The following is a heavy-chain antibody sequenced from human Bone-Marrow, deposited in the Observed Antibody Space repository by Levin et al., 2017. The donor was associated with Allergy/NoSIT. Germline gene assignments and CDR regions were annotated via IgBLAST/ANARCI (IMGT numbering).Heavy chain of an antibody. D-gene: IGHD4-23*01. V-gene: IGHV3-48*02. J-gene: IGHJ4*02. Sequence: SCAASGFTFSSYAMNWVRLAPGKGLEWVSYISTSSNTIYYGVSVEGRFTISRDNAKNSLFLQMNSLRDDDTAVYYCARDPTLASAPSHFDYWGQGTLVTVSS. CDR3: ARDPTLASAPSHFDY. CDR1: GFTFSSYA. CDR2: ISTSSNTI.